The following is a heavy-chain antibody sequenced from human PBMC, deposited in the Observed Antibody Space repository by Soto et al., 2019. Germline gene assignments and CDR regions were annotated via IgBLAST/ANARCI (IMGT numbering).Heavy chain of an antibody. CDR3: ARERTYQLSGDDTLDI. CDR1: GGSLSNYN. V-gene: IGHV4-4*07. J-gene: IGHJ3*02. Sequence: QVQLQESGPGLVRPSETLSLTCTVSGGSLSNYNWNWVRQTAGKELEWIGRIYSNGKAYYNPSLKSRVTMSLDTLNNLVSMGLRSVTAADTAKYYCARERTYQLSGDDTLDIWGLGTMVTVSP. CDR2: IYSNGKA. D-gene: IGHD2-2*01.